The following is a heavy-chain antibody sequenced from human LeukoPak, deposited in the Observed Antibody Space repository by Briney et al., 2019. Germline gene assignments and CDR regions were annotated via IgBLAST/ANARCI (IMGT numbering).Heavy chain of an antibody. Sequence: GGSLRLSCVASGFTFSNYAMSWVRQAPGKRLEWISAVTGRGGSTYYADSVKGRFTISRDNSRNTLFLQMNSLRAEDTAIYYCAKWGDFDILTGYYVSDFWGQGTLVTVSS. J-gene: IGHJ4*02. CDR1: GFTFSNYA. CDR2: VTGRGGST. CDR3: AKWGDFDILTGYYVSDF. D-gene: IGHD3-9*01. V-gene: IGHV3-23*01.